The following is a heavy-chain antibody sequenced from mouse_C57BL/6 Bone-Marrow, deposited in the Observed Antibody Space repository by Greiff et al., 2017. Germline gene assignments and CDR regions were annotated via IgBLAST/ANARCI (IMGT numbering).Heavy chain of an antibody. V-gene: IGHV5-4*01. CDR3: AREEGVDYYGSSPDY. Sequence: EVQVVESGGGLVKPGGSLKLSCAASGFTFSSYAMSWVRQTPEKRLEWVATISDGGSYTYYPDNVKGRFTISRDNAKNNLYLQMSHLKSEDTAMYYCAREEGVDYYGSSPDYWGQGTTLTVSS. J-gene: IGHJ2*01. CDR2: ISDGGSYT. CDR1: GFTFSSYA. D-gene: IGHD1-1*01.